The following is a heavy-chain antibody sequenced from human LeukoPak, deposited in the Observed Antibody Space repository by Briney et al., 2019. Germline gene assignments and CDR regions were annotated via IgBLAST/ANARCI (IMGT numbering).Heavy chain of an antibody. V-gene: IGHV3-48*01. D-gene: IGHD3-22*01. CDR3: ARSQSNYDNSGYIPLDY. Sequence: GGSLRLSCAASGFTFSSYSMNWVRQAPGKGLEWVSYISSSSSTIYYADSVKGRFTISRDNAKNSLYLQMNSLRSDDTAVYFCARSQSNYDNSGYIPLDYWGQGTLVTVSS. J-gene: IGHJ4*02. CDR2: ISSSSSTI. CDR1: GFTFSSYS.